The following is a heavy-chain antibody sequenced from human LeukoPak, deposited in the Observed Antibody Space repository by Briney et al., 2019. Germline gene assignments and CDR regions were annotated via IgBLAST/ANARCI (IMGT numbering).Heavy chain of an antibody. CDR2: INPNSGGP. D-gene: IGHD6-13*01. J-gene: IGHJ4*02. CDR1: GYTFTGYY. V-gene: IGHV1-2*02. CDR3: ARSGGGSSSWEIDY. Sequence: GASVKVSCKASGYTFTGYYMHWVRQAPGQGLEWMGWINPNSGGPNYAQKFQGRVTMTRDTSISTVYLELSRLRSDDTAVYYCARSGGGSSSWEIDYWGQGTLVTVSS.